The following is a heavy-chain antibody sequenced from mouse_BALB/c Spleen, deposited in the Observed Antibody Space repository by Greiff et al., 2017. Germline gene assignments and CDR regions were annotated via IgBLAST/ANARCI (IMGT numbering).Heavy chain of an antibody. J-gene: IGHJ3*01. CDR3: ARDGYAWFAY. CDR1: GFTFSSYA. Sequence: EVQLVESGGGLVKPGGSLKLSCAASGFTFSSYAMSWVRQSPEKRLEWVAEISSGGSYTYYPDTVTGRFTISRDNAKNTLYLEMSSLRSEDTAMYYCARDGYAWFAYWGQGTLVTVSA. V-gene: IGHV5-9-4*01. CDR2: ISSGGSYT. D-gene: IGHD2-2*01.